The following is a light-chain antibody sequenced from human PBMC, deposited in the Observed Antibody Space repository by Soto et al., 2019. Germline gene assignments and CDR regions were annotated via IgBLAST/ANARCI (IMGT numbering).Light chain of an antibody. V-gene: IGKV3-20*01. CDR3: QHYGSSPRT. J-gene: IGKJ1*01. CDR1: QSISSSF. CDR2: GAS. Sequence: EFVLTQSPGTLSLSPGERATLSCRASQSISSSFLAWYQQKPGQAPRLLIYGASSRGTGIPDRFSGSGSGTDFTLTISRLEPEDFAVYYCQHYGSSPRTFGQGTKVEFK.